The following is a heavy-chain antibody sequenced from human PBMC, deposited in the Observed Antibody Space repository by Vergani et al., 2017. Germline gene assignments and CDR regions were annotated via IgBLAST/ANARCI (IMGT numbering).Heavy chain of an antibody. CDR1: GFTFSSYA. Sequence: QVQLVESGGGVVQPGRSLRLSCAASGFTFSSYAMHWVRQAPGKGLEWVAVISYDGSNKYYADSVKGRFTISRDNSKNTLYLQMNSLRAEDTAVYYCARVSYSSSWPAPMDVWGKGTTVTVSS. CDR2: ISYDGSNK. J-gene: IGHJ6*04. V-gene: IGHV3-30-3*01. D-gene: IGHD6-13*01. CDR3: ARVSYSSSWPAPMDV.